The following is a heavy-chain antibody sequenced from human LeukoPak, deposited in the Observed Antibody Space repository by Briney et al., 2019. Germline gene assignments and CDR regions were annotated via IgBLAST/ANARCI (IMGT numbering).Heavy chain of an antibody. D-gene: IGHD1-1*01. CDR1: GFTFYNYA. CDR3: AKAPPYKKYFDY. CDR2: ISNSGDAT. J-gene: IGHJ4*02. V-gene: IGHV3-23*01. Sequence: PGGSLRLSCAASGFTFYNYAMSWVRQAPGKGLEWVSTISNSGDATYYADSVKGRFTISRDNSKNTLYLQMNSLRAEDTAVYYCAKAPPYKKYFDYWGQGTLVTVSS.